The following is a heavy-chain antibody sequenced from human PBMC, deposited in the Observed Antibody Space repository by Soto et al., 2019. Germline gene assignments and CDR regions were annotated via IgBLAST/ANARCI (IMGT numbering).Heavy chain of an antibody. Sequence: PGGSLRLSCAASGFTFSSYAMSWVRQAPGKGLEWVSAISGSGGSTYYADSVKGRFTISRDNSKNTLYLQMNSLRAEDTAVYYCAKDRGVESIVATGDFDYWGQGTLVTVSS. CDR1: GFTFSSYA. V-gene: IGHV3-23*01. CDR2: ISGSGGST. D-gene: IGHD5-12*01. J-gene: IGHJ4*02. CDR3: AKDRGVESIVATGDFDY.